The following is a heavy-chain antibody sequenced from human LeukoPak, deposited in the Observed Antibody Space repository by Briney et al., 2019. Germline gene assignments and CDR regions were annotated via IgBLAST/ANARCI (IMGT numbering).Heavy chain of an antibody. CDR1: GFFFSSYG. CDR2: IWYDGSNK. Sequence: GGSLRLSCAASGFFFSSYGMHWVRLAPGKGLEWVALIWYDGSNKYYADSVKGRFTISRDISKNTLFLQMNSLRAEDTAIYYCAKEVSGWTLDDWGQGTLVTVSS. D-gene: IGHD6-19*01. V-gene: IGHV3-33*06. CDR3: AKEVSGWTLDD. J-gene: IGHJ4*02.